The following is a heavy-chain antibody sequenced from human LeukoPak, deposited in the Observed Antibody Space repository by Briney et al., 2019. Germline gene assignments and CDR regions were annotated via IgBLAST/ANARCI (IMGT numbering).Heavy chain of an antibody. V-gene: IGHV4-34*01. J-gene: IGHJ3*02. Sequence: SETLSLTCAVYGGSFSGYYWSSLRQPPGKGLEWIGEINHSGSTNYNPSLKSRVTISVDTSKNQFSLKLSSMTAADTAVYYCARPLGYYYDSSGSYAFDIWGQGTMVTVSS. CDR2: INHSGST. CDR1: GGSFSGYY. D-gene: IGHD3-22*01. CDR3: ARPLGYYYDSSGSYAFDI.